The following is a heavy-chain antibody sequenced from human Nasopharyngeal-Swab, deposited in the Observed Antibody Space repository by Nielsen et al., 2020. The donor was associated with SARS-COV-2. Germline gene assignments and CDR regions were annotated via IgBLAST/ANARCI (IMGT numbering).Heavy chain of an antibody. CDR3: ASEVGGSYRDFDY. J-gene: IGHJ4*02. D-gene: IGHD3-16*02. CDR2: ISGGGST. Sequence: GGSLRLSCVGSGFIFSSYTMHRVRQAPGKGLEWVSAISGGGSTFYAESVRGRFTVSRENFRKTLYLEMNSLRVEDTALYYCASEVGGSYRDFDYWGQGTLVTVSS. V-gene: IGHV3-23*01. CDR1: GFIFSSYT.